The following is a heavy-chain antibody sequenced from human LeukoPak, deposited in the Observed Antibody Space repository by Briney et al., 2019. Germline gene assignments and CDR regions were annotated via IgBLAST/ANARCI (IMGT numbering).Heavy chain of an antibody. Sequence: PGGSLRLSCAASGFPFSNHAVSWVRQPPGKGLEWVAAISNGNTYYADSVRGRFTISRDDSRNMVYLQMNSLRDEDTALYYCVREAGYCSSVCLKSNWFDPWGQGTLVTVSS. CDR2: ISNGNT. V-gene: IGHV3-23*01. J-gene: IGHJ5*02. CDR1: GFPFSNHA. D-gene: IGHD2-8*02. CDR3: VREAGYCSSVCLKSNWFDP.